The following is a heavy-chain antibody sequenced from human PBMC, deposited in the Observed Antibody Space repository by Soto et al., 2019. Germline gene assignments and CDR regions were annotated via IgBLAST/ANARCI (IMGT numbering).Heavy chain of an antibody. V-gene: IGHV1-2*02. D-gene: IGHD5-18*01. Sequence: ASVKVSCKTSGYTFTDYYTHWVRQAPGQGLEWMGWMNPKSGGAYFAQKFQGRVTLTRDTSIGRAYIELYILTSDDTAVYFCTRENIGNSDGLYDGFDIWGQGTRVTVSS. CDR2: MNPKSGGA. J-gene: IGHJ3*02. CDR3: TRENIGNSDGLYDGFDI. CDR1: GYTFTDYY.